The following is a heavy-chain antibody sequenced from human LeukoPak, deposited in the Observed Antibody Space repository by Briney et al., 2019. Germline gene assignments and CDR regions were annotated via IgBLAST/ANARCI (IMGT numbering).Heavy chain of an antibody. J-gene: IGHJ1*01. Sequence: PGRSLRPSGAASGFTFSTYAIHWVRKAPGKGLKGVAVIWFDGSEQYYADSVKGRFIISRDNSKSTSNLQLNSLRAEDTAVYYCAREGDSRWGELSPWGQGTLVNVSS. CDR3: AREGDSRWGELSP. D-gene: IGHD3-16*02. V-gene: IGHV3-33*01. CDR2: IWFDGSEQ. CDR1: GFTFSTYA.